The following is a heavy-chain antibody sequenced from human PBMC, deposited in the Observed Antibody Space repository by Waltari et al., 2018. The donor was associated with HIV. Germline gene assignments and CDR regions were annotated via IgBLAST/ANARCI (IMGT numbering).Heavy chain of an antibody. J-gene: IGHJ4*02. CDR1: GFTFSNFC. CDR2: ISFDGRNE. Sequence: QVQLVESGGGVVQPGKSLRLFCAASGFTFSNFCIHWVRQAPGKGLDWVAVISFDGRNEYYADSVKGRFTISRDNSKNTVYLQMNSLRADDTAVYYCAKEGWELLQFGYYFDYWGQGTLVTVSS. V-gene: IGHV3-30*18. D-gene: IGHD1-26*01. CDR3: AKEGWELLQFGYYFDY.